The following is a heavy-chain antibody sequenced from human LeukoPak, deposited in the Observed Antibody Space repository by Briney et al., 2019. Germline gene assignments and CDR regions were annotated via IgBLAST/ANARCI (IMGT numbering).Heavy chain of an antibody. CDR3: ASITLGYCSSTSCYSFDY. J-gene: IGHJ4*02. D-gene: IGHD2-2*01. Sequence: GGSLRLSCAASGFTFSSYSMNWVRQAPGKGLEWVSYISSSSSTIYYADSVKGRFTISRDNAKNSLYLQMNSLRDEDTAVYYCASITLGYCSSTSCYSFDYWGQGTLVTVSS. CDR2: ISSSSSTI. CDR1: GFTFSSYS. V-gene: IGHV3-48*02.